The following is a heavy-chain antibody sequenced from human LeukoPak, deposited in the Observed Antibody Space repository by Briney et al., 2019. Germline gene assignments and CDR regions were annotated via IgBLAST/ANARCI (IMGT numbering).Heavy chain of an antibody. CDR2: ISYDGSNK. CDR3: AKNRDRGVPTYYYDSSGSSHFDL. CDR1: GFTFSSYG. D-gene: IGHD3-22*01. J-gene: IGHJ2*01. V-gene: IGHV3-30*18. Sequence: GGSLRLSCAASGFTFSSYGMHWVRQAPGKGLEWVAVISYDGSNKYYADSVKGGFTISRDNSKNTLYLQMNSLRAEDTAVYYCAKNRDRGVPTYYYDSSGSSHFDLWGRGTLVTVSS.